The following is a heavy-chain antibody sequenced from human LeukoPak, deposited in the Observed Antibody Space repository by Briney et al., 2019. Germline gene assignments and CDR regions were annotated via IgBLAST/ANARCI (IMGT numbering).Heavy chain of an antibody. J-gene: IGHJ4*02. CDR1: GYTFTSYG. Sequence: ASVKVSCKASGYTFTSYGISWVRQAPGQGLEWMGWISAYNGNTNYAQKLQGRVTMTTDTSTSTAYMELRSLRSDDTAVYYCARGGAYCGGDCYSPLYFDYWGQGTLVTASS. D-gene: IGHD2-21*02. V-gene: IGHV1-18*01. CDR2: ISAYNGNT. CDR3: ARGGAYCGGDCYSPLYFDY.